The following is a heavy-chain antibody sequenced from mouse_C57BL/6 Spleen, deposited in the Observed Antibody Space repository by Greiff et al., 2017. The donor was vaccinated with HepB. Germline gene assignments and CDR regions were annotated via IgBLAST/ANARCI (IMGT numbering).Heavy chain of an antibody. D-gene: IGHD1-1*01. Sequence: QVQLQQSGAELAKPGASVKLSCKASGYTFTSYWMHWVKQRPGQGLEWIGYINPSSGYTKYNQKFKDKATLTADKSSSTAYMQLSSLTYEDSAVYYCAAYGSSYVAWFAYWGQGTLVTVSA. J-gene: IGHJ3*01. CDR2: INPSSGYT. CDR3: AAYGSSYVAWFAY. CDR1: GYTFTSYW. V-gene: IGHV1-7*01.